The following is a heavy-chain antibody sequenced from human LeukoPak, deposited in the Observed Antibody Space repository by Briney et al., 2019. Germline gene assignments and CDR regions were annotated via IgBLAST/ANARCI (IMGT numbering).Heavy chain of an antibody. CDR2: ISYDGSNK. Sequence: ARSLRLSCAASGFIFSSFGMHWVRQAPGKGLEWVAVISYDGSNKYYADSVKGRFTISRDNSKNTLYLQMNSLRVEDTAVYYCAKADSSDYGDLRIPADYWGQGTLVIVSS. V-gene: IGHV3-30*18. J-gene: IGHJ4*02. CDR1: GFIFSSFG. D-gene: IGHD4-17*01. CDR3: AKADSSDYGDLRIPADY.